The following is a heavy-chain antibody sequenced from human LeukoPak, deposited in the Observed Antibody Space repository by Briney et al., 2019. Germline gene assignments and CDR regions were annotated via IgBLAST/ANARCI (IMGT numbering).Heavy chain of an antibody. J-gene: IGHJ4*02. CDR1: GGSISSYY. D-gene: IGHD6-19*01. CDR3: ARSTQGGISGWLTFDY. Sequence: SETLSLTCTVSGGSISSYYWSWIRQPPGKGLEWIAYIYYSGSTNYNPSLKSRVTISVDTSKNQFSLKLSSVTAADTAVYYCARSTQGGISGWLTFDYWGQGTLVTVSS. CDR2: IYYSGST. V-gene: IGHV4-59*01.